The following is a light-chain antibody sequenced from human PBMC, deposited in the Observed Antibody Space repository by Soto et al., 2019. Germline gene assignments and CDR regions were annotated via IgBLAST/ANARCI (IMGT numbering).Light chain of an antibody. CDR1: QAISSY. V-gene: IGKV1-9*01. CDR2: AAS. J-gene: IGKJ1*01. Sequence: DIQLTQSPSFLSASVGDRVTITCRASQAISSYLAWFQQRPGKAPKVLIYAASTLQSGVPSRFSGSASGTEFTLTISSLQPEDFATYFCQQLNSYPWTFVQGTKVEIK. CDR3: QQLNSYPWT.